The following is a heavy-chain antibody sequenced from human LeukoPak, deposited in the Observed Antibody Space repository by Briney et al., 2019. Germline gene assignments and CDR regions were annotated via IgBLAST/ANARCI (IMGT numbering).Heavy chain of an antibody. CDR2: IIPIFGTA. J-gene: IGHJ4*02. Sequence: SVKVSCKASGGTFSSYAISWVRQAPGQGLEWMGGIIPIFGTANYAQKFQGRVTITADKSTSTAYMELSSLRSEDTAVYYCARDWPRYSYGQAPYDYWGQGTLVTVSS. CDR1: GGTFSSYA. D-gene: IGHD5-18*01. CDR3: ARDWPRYSYGQAPYDY. V-gene: IGHV1-69*06.